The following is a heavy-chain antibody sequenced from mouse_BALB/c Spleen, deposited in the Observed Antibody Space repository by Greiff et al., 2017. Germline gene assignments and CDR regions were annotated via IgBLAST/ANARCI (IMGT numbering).Heavy chain of an antibody. CDR1: GYNFNSYW. D-gene: IGHD1-1*01. CDR3: ARDSSYVGY. J-gene: IGHJ2*01. CDR2: INPSTGYT. V-gene: IGHV1-7*01. Sequence: VQLQQSGAELAKPGASVKMSCKASGYNFNSYWMHWVKQRPGQGLEWIGYINPSTGYTEYNQKFKDKATLTADKSSSTAYMQLSSLTSEDSAVYYCARDSSYVGYWGQGTTLTVSS.